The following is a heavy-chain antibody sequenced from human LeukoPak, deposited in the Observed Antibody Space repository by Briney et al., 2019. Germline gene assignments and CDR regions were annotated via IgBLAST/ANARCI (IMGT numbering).Heavy chain of an antibody. V-gene: IGHV3-66*01. Sequence: GGSLRLSCAASGFTVSSNYMSWVRQAPGKGLEWVPVIYSGGSTYYADSVKGRFTISRDNSKNTLYLQMNSLRAEDTAVYYCARAAQHYYDSSGYSDYWGQGTLVTVSS. CDR2: IYSGGST. D-gene: IGHD3-22*01. CDR3: ARAAQHYYDSSGYSDY. CDR1: GFTVSSNY. J-gene: IGHJ4*02.